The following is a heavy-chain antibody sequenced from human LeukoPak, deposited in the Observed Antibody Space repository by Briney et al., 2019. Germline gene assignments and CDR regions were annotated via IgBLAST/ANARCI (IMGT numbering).Heavy chain of an antibody. CDR1: GFTFSSYS. J-gene: IGHJ4*02. V-gene: IGHV3-21*01. D-gene: IGHD3-3*01. Sequence: PGGSLRLSCAASGFTFSSYSMNWVRQAPGKGLEWVSSTSSSSSYIYYADSVKGRFTISRDNAKNSLYLQMNSLRAEDTAVYYCARDSRWAYYDFWSGPYYFDYWGQGTLVTVSS. CDR2: TSSSSSYI. CDR3: ARDSRWAYYDFWSGPYYFDY.